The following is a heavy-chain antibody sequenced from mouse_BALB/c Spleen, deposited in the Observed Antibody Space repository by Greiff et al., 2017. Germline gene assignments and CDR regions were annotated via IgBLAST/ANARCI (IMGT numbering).Heavy chain of an antibody. J-gene: IGHJ1*01. V-gene: IGHV5-4*02. CDR3: AREVTGTKWYFDV. CDR2: ISDGGSYT. Sequence: EVKLVESGGGLVKPGGSLKLSCAASGFTFSDYYMYWVRQTPEKRLEWVATISDGGSYTYYPDSVKGRFTISRDNAKNNLYLQMSSLKSEDTAMYYCAREVTGTKWYFDVWGAESTVTVSS. D-gene: IGHD4-1*01. CDR1: GFTFSDYY.